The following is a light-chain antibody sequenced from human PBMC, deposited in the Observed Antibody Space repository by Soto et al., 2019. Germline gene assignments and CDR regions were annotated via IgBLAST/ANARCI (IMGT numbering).Light chain of an antibody. V-gene: IGLV2-14*01. J-gene: IGLJ2*01. CDR3: SSYTRSSTLVV. CDR2: DVS. Sequence: QSALTQPASVSGSPGQSITISCTGTSSDVGGYNCVSWYQQHPGKAPKLMIYDVSNRPSGVSNRFSGSKSGNTASLTISGLQAEDEADYYCSSYTRSSTLVVFGGGTKLTVL. CDR1: SSDVGGYNC.